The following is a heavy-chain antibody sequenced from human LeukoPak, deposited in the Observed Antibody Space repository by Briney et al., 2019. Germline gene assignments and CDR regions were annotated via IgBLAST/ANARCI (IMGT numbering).Heavy chain of an antibody. CDR2: ISYDGSNK. CDR3: ARVSYYYDSIGGNFDY. D-gene: IGHD3-22*01. Sequence: GGSLRLSCAASGFTFSSYAMHWVRQAPGKGLEWVAVISYDGSNKYYADSVKGRFTISRDNSKNTLYLQMNSLRAEDTAVYYCARVSYYYDSIGGNFDYWGQGTLVTVSS. V-gene: IGHV3-30-3*01. CDR1: GFTFSSYA. J-gene: IGHJ4*02.